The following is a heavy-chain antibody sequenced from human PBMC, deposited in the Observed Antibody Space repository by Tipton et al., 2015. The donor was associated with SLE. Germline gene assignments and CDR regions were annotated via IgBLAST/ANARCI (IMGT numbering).Heavy chain of an antibody. D-gene: IGHD2-15*01. J-gene: IGHJ3*02. CDR2: IYYSGST. CDR1: GGPISSYY. CDR3: ARAEGSCDAFDI. V-gene: IGHV4-59*01. Sequence: TLSLTCTVSGGPISSYYWSWIRQPPGRGLEWIGYIYYSGSTNYNPSLKSRVTITVDTSKNQFSLKLSSVTAADTAVYYCARAEGSCDAFDILGQGTMVTVSS.